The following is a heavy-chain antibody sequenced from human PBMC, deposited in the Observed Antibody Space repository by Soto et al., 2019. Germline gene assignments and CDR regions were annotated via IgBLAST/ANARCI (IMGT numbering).Heavy chain of an antibody. Sequence: ASVKVSCKASGYTFTSYDINWVRQCTGQGLEWMGWMNPNSGNAGYAQKFQGRVTMTRNTSISTAYMELSSLRSEDTAVYYCARVRGYCSSTSCYKTDYWGQGTLVTVSS. CDR3: ARVRGYCSSTSCYKTDY. CDR2: MNPNSGNA. D-gene: IGHD2-2*02. J-gene: IGHJ4*02. V-gene: IGHV1-8*01. CDR1: GYTFTSYD.